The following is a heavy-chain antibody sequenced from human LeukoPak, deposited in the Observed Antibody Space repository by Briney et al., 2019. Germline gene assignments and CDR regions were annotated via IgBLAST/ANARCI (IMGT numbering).Heavy chain of an antibody. CDR2: ISYDGSNK. D-gene: IGHD2-8*02. V-gene: IGHV3-30*18. J-gene: IGHJ1*01. CDR3: AKDRSTGDFQH. CDR1: GFTFSSYG. Sequence: GGSLRLSCARSGFTFSSYGMHWVRQAPGKGLEWVAVISYDGSNKYYADSVKGRFTISRDNSKNTLYLQMNSLRAEDTAVYYCAKDRSTGDFQHWGQGTLVTVSS.